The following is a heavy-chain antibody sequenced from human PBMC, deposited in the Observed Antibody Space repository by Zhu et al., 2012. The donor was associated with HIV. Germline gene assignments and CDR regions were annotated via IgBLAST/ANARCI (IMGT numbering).Heavy chain of an antibody. CDR1: GYSISSGYY. CDR2: IYHSGST. V-gene: IGHV4-38-2*01. J-gene: IGHJ4*02. Sequence: QVQLQESGPGLVKPSETLSLTCAVSGYSISSGYYWGWIRQPPGKGLEWIGSIYHSGSTYYNPSLKSRVTISVDTSKNQFSLKLSSVTAADTAVYYCARVRGYYYDSSDYWGQGTLVTVSS. CDR3: ARVRGYYYDSSDY. D-gene: IGHD3-22*01.